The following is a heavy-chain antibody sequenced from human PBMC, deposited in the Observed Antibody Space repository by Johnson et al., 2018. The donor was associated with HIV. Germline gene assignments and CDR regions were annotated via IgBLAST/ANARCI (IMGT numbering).Heavy chain of an antibody. D-gene: IGHD5-12*01. CDR2: ISSSGSTK. CDR1: GFTVSSNY. V-gene: IGHV3-11*01. J-gene: IGHJ3*02. Sequence: QMLLVESGGGLVQPGGSLRLSCAASGFTVSSNYMSWVRQAPGKGLEWVSGISSSGSTKYYADSVKGRFTISRDNAKNSLYLQMNSLRAEDTALYYCARDGPYSGYDENAFDIWGQGTMVTVSS. CDR3: ARDGPYSGYDENAFDI.